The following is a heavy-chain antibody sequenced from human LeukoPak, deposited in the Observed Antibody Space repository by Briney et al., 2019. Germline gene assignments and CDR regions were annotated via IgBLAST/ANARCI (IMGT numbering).Heavy chain of an antibody. J-gene: IGHJ4*02. D-gene: IGHD5-18*01. V-gene: IGHV4-39*07. CDR2: IYYSGST. CDR3: ARDGGGYSYGLHDY. Sequence: SETLSLTCTVSGGSISSSSYYWGWIRQPPGKGLEWIGSIYYSGSTYYNPSLKSRVTTSVDTSKNQFSLKLSSVTAADTAVYYCARDGGGYSYGLHDYWGQGTLVTVSS. CDR1: GGSISSSSYY.